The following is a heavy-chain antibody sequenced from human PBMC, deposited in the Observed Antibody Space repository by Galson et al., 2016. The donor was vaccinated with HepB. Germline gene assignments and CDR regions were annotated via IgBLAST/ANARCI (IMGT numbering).Heavy chain of an antibody. CDR2: ICDGGSA. Sequence: SLRLSCAASGFTVSSNCMSWVRQAPGKGLEWVSLICDGGSAYYTDSVKARFTISRDNSKNTLYLQMNNLGPEDTAVYFCARDPPGVPDFALDVWGQGTTVTVSS. J-gene: IGHJ6*02. CDR3: ARDPPGVPDFALDV. D-gene: IGHD3-10*01. V-gene: IGHV3-66*01. CDR1: GFTVSSNC.